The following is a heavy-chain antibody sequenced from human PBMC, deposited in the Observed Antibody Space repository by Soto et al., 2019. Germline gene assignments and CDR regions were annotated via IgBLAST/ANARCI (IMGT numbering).Heavy chain of an antibody. CDR2: IFFTGAT. Sequence: QVHLQESGPGLVKPSGTLSLICIVSGDSVTFGHHYWSWIRQPPGKGLEWIGHIFFTGATNYSPPLKSRFTMSVDSAKSLFSLNLTSVTAADSAIYYCARARPDSTGSSLGRRLDVWGQGTTVTVSS. J-gene: IGHJ6*02. CDR1: GDSVTFGHHY. V-gene: IGHV4-61*01. D-gene: IGHD3-10*01. CDR3: ARARPDSTGSSLGRRLDV.